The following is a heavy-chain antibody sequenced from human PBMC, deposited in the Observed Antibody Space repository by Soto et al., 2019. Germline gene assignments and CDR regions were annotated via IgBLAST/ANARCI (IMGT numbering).Heavy chain of an antibody. Sequence: GGSLRLSCAASGFTFSNYAMSWVRQTPGKGLEWVSSVTGNGASTYYADSVKGRFSISRDNSKDTLYLQMNSLRAEDTAVYYCAKRQNYFDWWGQGTLVTVSS. CDR1: GFTFSNYA. V-gene: IGHV3-23*01. J-gene: IGHJ4*02. CDR2: VTGNGAST. CDR3: AKRQNYFDW.